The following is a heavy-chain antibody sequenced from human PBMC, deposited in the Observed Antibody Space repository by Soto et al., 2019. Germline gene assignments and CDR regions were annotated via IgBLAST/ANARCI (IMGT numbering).Heavy chain of an antibody. Sequence: EVQLVESGGGLVQPGGSLRLSCAASGFTFSSYWMSWVRQAPGKGLEWVANIKQDGGEKYYVDSVKGRFTISRDNANNSLYLQMNSLRAEDTAVYYCARAYDFWSGYPGLEYFDYWGQGTLVTVSS. CDR2: IKQDGGEK. V-gene: IGHV3-7*01. CDR1: GFTFSSYW. CDR3: ARAYDFWSGYPGLEYFDY. D-gene: IGHD3-3*01. J-gene: IGHJ4*02.